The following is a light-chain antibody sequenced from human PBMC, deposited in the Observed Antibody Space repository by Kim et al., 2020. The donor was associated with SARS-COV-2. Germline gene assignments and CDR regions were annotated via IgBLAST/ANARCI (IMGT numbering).Light chain of an antibody. CDR2: RNN. Sequence: GQQVTISCSGSSSNIGSTFVYWYQHLPGTAPKLLIYRNNQRPSGVPDRFSGSKSGTSASLAISGLRSEDEADYYCASWDDSLSGVLFGGGTQLTVL. CDR1: SSNIGSTF. J-gene: IGLJ2*01. CDR3: ASWDDSLSGVL. V-gene: IGLV1-47*01.